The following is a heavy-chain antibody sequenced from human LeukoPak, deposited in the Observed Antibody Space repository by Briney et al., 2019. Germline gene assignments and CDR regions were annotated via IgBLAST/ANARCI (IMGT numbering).Heavy chain of an antibody. D-gene: IGHD6-13*01. CDR3: ARVVGLTGYSSSWYSGYYYYMDV. CDR2: IIPIFGTT. Sequence: SVKVSCKASGGTFSSYAIIWVRQAPGQALEWMGGIIPIFGTTNYAQKFQDRVTITADKSTSTAYMELSSLRSEDTAVYYCARVVGLTGYSSSWYSGYYYYMDVWGKGTTVTVSS. V-gene: IGHV1-69*06. CDR1: GGTFSSYA. J-gene: IGHJ6*03.